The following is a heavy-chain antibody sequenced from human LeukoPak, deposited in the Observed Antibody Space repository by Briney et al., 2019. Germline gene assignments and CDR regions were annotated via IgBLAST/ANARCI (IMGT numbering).Heavy chain of an antibody. J-gene: IGHJ4*02. Sequence: SETLSLTCTVSGGSISSYYWSWTRQPPGKGLEWIGYIYYSGSTNYNPSLKSRVTISVDTSKNQFSLKLSSVTAADTAVYYCARVPVAALYYFDYWGQGTLVTVSS. V-gene: IGHV4-59*01. CDR1: GGSISSYY. CDR2: IYYSGST. CDR3: ARVPVAALYYFDY. D-gene: IGHD2-15*01.